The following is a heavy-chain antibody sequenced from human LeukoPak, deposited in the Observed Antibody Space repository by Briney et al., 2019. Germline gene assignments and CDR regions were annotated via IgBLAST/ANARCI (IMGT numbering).Heavy chain of an antibody. V-gene: IGHV4-39*01. D-gene: IGHD6-13*01. CDR2: IYYSGST. CDR1: GGSISSSSYY. J-gene: IGHJ4*02. CDR3: ARSEMVPAAGYDY. Sequence: SETLSLTCTVSGGSISSSSYYWGWIRQPPGKGLEWIGSIYYSGSTYYNPSLKSRVTISVDTSKNQFSLKLSSVIAADTAVYYCARSEMVPAAGYDYWGQGTLVTVSS.